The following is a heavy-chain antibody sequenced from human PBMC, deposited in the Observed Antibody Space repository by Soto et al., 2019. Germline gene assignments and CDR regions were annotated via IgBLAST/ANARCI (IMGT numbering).Heavy chain of an antibody. D-gene: IGHD2-2*01. CDR2: ISAYNGNT. J-gene: IGHJ6*02. CDR1: GYTFTSYG. CDR3: ARRYCSSTSCYDPYYYGMDV. V-gene: IGHV1-18*01. Sequence: GASVKVSCKASGYTFTSYGISWVRQAPGQGLEWMGWISAYNGNTNYAQKLQGRVTMTTDTSTSTAYMELRSLRSDDTAVYYCARRYCSSTSCYDPYYYGMDVWGQGTTVTVSS.